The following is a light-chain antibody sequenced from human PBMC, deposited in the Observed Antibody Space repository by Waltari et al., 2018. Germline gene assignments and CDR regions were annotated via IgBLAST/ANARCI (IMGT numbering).Light chain of an antibody. J-gene: IGKJ4*01. CDR3: QQYYTTPLT. CDR1: QSLVHSDGNTY. CDR2: KVS. V-gene: IGKV2-30*02. Sequence: DVVMTQSPLSLPVTLGQPASISCRSSQSLVHSDGNTYLNWFHQRPGQSPRRLIYKVSNRDSGVPDRFSGSGSGTDFTLTISSLQAEDVAVYYCQQYYTTPLTFGGGTKVEIK.